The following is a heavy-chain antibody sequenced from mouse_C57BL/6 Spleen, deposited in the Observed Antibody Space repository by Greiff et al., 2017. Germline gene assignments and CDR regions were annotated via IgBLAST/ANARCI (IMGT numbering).Heavy chain of an antibody. CDR2: IDPSDSYT. D-gene: IGHD1-1*01. J-gene: IGHJ3*01. V-gene: IGHV1-69*01. CDR3: ARVNYGSEAY. Sequence: QVQLQQPGAELVMPGASVKLSCKASGYTFTSYWMHWVKQRPGQGLEWIGEIDPSDSYTNYNQKFKGKSTLTVDKSSSTAYMQLSSLTSEDSAVYYCARVNYGSEAYWGQGTLVTVSA. CDR1: GYTFTSYW.